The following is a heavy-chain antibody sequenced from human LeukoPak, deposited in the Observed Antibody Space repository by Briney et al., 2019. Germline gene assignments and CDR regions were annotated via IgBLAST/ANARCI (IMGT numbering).Heavy chain of an antibody. D-gene: IGHD5-18*01. Sequence: SETLSLTCTVSGGSISSSSYYWGWIRQPPGKGLEWIGSIYYSGSTYYNPSLKSRVTISVDTSKNQFSLKLSSVTAADTAVYYCARALTNIKGLPHGPISYFDYWGQGTLVTVSS. CDR1: GGSISSSSYY. CDR3: ARALTNIKGLPHGPISYFDY. V-gene: IGHV4-39*07. CDR2: IYYSGST. J-gene: IGHJ4*02.